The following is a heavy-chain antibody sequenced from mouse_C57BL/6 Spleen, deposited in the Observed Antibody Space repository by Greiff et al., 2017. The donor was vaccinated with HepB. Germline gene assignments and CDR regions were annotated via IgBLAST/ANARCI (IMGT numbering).Heavy chain of an antibody. D-gene: IGHD1-1*01. V-gene: IGHV1-20*01. CDR3: ARGIYYYGSGGIDAMDY. CDR2: INPYNGDT. CDR1: GYSFTGYF. Sequence: VQLQQSGPELVKPGDSVKISCKASGYSFTGYFMNWVMQSHGKSLEWIGRINPYNGDTFYNQKFKGKATLTVDKSSSTAHMELRSLTSEDSAVYYCARGIYYYGSGGIDAMDYWGQGTSVTVSS. J-gene: IGHJ4*01.